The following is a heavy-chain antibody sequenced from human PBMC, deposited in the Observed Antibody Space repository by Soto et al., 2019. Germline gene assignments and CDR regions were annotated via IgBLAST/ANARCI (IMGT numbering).Heavy chain of an antibody. CDR1: GFTFSSYA. CDR3: AKDPWAYYDFWSGSPYYFDY. CDR2: ISGSGGST. J-gene: IGHJ4*02. D-gene: IGHD3-3*01. Sequence: GGSLRLSCAASGFTFSSYAMSWVRQAPGKGLEWVSAISGSGGSTYYADSVKGRFTISRDNSKNTLYLQMNSLRAEDTAVYYCAKDPWAYYDFWSGSPYYFDYWGQGTLVTVSS. V-gene: IGHV3-23*01.